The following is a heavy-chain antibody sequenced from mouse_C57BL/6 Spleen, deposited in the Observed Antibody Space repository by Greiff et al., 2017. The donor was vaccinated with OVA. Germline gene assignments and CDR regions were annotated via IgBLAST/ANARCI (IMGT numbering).Heavy chain of an antibody. CDR3: ARDQENYYAMDY. CDR2: ISYDGSN. J-gene: IGHJ4*01. Sequence: VQLKESGPGLVKPSQSLSLTCSVTGYSITSGYYWNWIRQFPGNKLEWMGYISYDGSNNYNPSLKNLISITRDTSKNQFFLKLNSVTTEDTATYYCARDQENYYAMDYWGQGTSVTVSS. D-gene: IGHD3-2*02. V-gene: IGHV3-6*01. CDR1: GYSITSGYY.